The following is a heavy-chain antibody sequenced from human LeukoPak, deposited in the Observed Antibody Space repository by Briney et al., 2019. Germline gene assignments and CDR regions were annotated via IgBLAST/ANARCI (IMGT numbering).Heavy chain of an antibody. CDR3: ARDRDNYDFWSGPIDY. V-gene: IGHV3-33*01. J-gene: IGHJ4*02. Sequence: PWGSLRLSCAASGFTFSSYGMHWVRQAPGKGLEWVAVIWYDGSNKYYADPVKGRFTISRDNSKNTLYLQMNSLRAEDTAVYYCARDRDNYDFWSGPIDYWGQGTLVTVSS. CDR1: GFTFSSYG. CDR2: IWYDGSNK. D-gene: IGHD3-3*01.